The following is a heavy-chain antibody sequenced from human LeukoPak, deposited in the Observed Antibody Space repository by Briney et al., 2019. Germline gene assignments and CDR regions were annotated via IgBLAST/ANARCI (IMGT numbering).Heavy chain of an antibody. CDR1: GFTFSSYG. V-gene: IGHV3-30*18. Sequence: GGSLRLSCAASGFTFSSYGMHWVRQAPGKGLEWVAVISYDGSNKYYADSVKGRFTISRDNSKNTLYLQMNSLRAEDTAVYYCAKDYPYPDYWGQGTLVTVSS. J-gene: IGHJ4*02. CDR3: AKDYPYPDY. CDR2: ISYDGSNK.